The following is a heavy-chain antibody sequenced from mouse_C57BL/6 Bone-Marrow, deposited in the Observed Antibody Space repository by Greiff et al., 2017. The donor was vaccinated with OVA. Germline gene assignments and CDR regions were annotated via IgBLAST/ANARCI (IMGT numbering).Heavy chain of an antibody. CDR3: ARGPPTVVAKDWYFDV. V-gene: IGHV1-18*01. D-gene: IGHD1-1*01. CDR1: GYTFTDYN. J-gene: IGHJ1*03. Sequence: VQLQQSGPELVKPGASVKIPCKASGYTFTDYNMDWVKQSHGKSLEWIGDINPNNGGTIYNQKFKGKATLTVDKYSSTAYMELRSLTSEDTAVYYCARGPPTVVAKDWYFDVWGTGTTVTVSS. CDR2: INPNNGGT.